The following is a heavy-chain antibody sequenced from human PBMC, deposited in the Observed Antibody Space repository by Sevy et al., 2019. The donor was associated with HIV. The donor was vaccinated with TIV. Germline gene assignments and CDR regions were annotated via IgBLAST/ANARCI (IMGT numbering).Heavy chain of an antibody. J-gene: IGHJ6*02. CDR1: GGSISSGGYS. CDR3: ARADYGYYYGMDV. V-gene: IGHV4-30-2*01. D-gene: IGHD4-17*01. CDR2: IYHSGST. Sequence: SETLSLTCAVSGGSISSGGYSWSWIRQPPGKGLEWIGYIYHSGSTYYNPSLKSRVTISVDRSKNQFSPKLSSVTAADTALYYCARADYGYYYGMDVWGQGTTVTVSS.